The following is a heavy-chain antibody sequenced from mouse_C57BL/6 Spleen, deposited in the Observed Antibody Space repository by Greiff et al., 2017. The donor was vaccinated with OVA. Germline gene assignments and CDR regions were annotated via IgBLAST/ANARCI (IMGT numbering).Heavy chain of an antibody. CDR2: ISDGGSYT. D-gene: IGHD2-4*01. J-gene: IGHJ2*01. CDR3: AREDYDYGFDY. CDR1: GFTFSSYA. V-gene: IGHV5-4*01. Sequence: EVQRVESGGGLVKPGGSLKLSCAASGFTFSSYAMSWVRQTPEKRLEWVATISDGGSYTYYPDNVKGRFTISRDNAKNNLYLQMSHLKSEDTAMYYCAREDYDYGFDYWGQGTTLTVSS.